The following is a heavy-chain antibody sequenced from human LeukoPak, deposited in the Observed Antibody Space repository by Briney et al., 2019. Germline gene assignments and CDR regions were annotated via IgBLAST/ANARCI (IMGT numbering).Heavy chain of an antibody. Sequence: SETLSLTCTDPGGSISSYYWSWIRQPPGKGLEWIGYIYYSGSTNYNPSLKSRVTISVDSSKNQFSLKLSSVTAADTAVYYCARRGSFYALDIWGQGTMVTVSS. CDR1: GGSISSYY. CDR3: ARRGSFYALDI. V-gene: IGHV4-59*08. CDR2: IYYSGST. D-gene: IGHD3-3*02. J-gene: IGHJ3*02.